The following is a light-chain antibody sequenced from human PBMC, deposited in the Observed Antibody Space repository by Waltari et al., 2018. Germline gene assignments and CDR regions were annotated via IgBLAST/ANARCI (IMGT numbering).Light chain of an antibody. V-gene: IGKV4-1*01. CDR3: QQYYRSRT. CDR2: WAS. Sequence: QIVFYRSDNKNYLARDQHKPGQPPKLLFYWASTRESGVPDRFRASGSGTDFTLTINNLQAEDVAVYYCQQYYRSRTFGQGTKVEIK. J-gene: IGKJ1*01. CDR1: QIVFYRSDNKNY.